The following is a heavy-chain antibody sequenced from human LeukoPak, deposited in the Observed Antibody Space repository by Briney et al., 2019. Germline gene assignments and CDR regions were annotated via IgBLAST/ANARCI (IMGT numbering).Heavy chain of an antibody. CDR1: GGSISSSNYY. CDR3: ARAPGPLSGSYHNWFDP. V-gene: IGHV4-39*01. Sequence: SETLSLTCTVSGGSISSSNYYWGCIRQPPGKGLEWIGSIYYSGSTYYNPSLKSRVTISVDTSKNQFSLKLSSVTAADTAVYYCARAPGPLSGSYHNWFDPWGQGTLVTVSS. J-gene: IGHJ5*02. D-gene: IGHD1-26*01. CDR2: IYYSGST.